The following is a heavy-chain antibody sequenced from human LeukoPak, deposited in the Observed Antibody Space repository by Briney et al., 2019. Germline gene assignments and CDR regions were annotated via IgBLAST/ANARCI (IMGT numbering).Heavy chain of an antibody. Sequence: GGSLRLSCAASRFIFSDYAMSWVRQAPGKGLEWVSTISGSGGSTYYADSVKGRFTISRDNSKNTLYLQMNSLRAEDTAVYYCAKADYGYLDYWGQGTLVTVSS. V-gene: IGHV3-23*01. CDR3: AKADYGYLDY. CDR1: RFIFSDYA. J-gene: IGHJ4*02. CDR2: ISGSGGST. D-gene: IGHD4/OR15-4a*01.